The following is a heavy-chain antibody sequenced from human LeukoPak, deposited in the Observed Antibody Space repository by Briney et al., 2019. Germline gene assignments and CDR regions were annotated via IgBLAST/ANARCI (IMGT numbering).Heavy chain of an antibody. V-gene: IGHV4-4*02. CDR1: GDSINSLDL. CDR3: AGLVGRYSSSLYYYYFDY. CDR2: MYLSGTT. J-gene: IGHJ4*02. D-gene: IGHD1-26*01. Sequence: PSETLSLTCTVSGDSINSLDLWSWVRQPPGKGLEWIGEMYLSGTTHSNPSVKSRVTISIDKSKNQFFLNLSSVTAADTAVYYCAGLVGRYSSSLYYYYFDYWGQGTLVTVSS.